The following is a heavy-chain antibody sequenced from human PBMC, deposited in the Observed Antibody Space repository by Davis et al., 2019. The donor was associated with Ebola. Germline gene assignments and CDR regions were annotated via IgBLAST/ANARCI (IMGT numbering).Heavy chain of an antibody. J-gene: IGHJ6*02. Sequence: GESLKISCAASGFTFSSYAMSWVRQAPGKGLEWVSAISGSGGSTYYADSVKGRFTISRDNSKNTLYLQMNSLRAEDTAVYYCAKDKDGYDYYYYGKDVWGQGTTVTVSS. D-gene: IGHD5-12*01. V-gene: IGHV3-23*01. CDR3: AKDKDGYDYYYYGKDV. CDR2: ISGSGGST. CDR1: GFTFSSYA.